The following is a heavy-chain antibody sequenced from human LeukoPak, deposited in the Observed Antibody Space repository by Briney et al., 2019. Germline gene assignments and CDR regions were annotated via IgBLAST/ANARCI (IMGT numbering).Heavy chain of an antibody. CDR3: ARAMTVAVPSY. J-gene: IGHJ4*02. Sequence: GGSLRLSCAASGFIFGRDSMNWVRQAPGKGLEWVSVIYSGGSTYYADSVKGRFTISRDNSKNTLYLQMSSLRAEDTAVYYCARAMTVAVPSYWGQGTLVTVSS. V-gene: IGHV3-53*01. CDR1: GFIFGRDS. CDR2: IYSGGST. D-gene: IGHD4-23*01.